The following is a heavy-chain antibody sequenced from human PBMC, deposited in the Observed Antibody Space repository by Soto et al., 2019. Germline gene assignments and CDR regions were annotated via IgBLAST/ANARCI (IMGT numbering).Heavy chain of an antibody. J-gene: IGHJ3*02. Sequence: GGSLRLSCAASGFTFSNAWMNWVRQAPGKGLEWVGRIKSKTDGGTTDYAAPVKGRFTISRDDSKNTLYLQMNSLKTEDTAVYYCTTRSDFWSGYYPYDAFDIWGQGTMVTVSS. CDR1: GFTFSNAW. D-gene: IGHD3-3*01. CDR2: IKSKTDGGTT. V-gene: IGHV3-15*07. CDR3: TTRSDFWSGYYPYDAFDI.